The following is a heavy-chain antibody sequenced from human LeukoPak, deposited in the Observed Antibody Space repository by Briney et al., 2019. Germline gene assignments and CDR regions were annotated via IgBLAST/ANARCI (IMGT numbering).Heavy chain of an antibody. D-gene: IGHD1-26*01. Sequence: PGRSLRLSCAASGFTFSSYGMHWVRQAPGKGLEWVAVISYDGSNRYYADSVKGRFTISRDNSKNTLYLQMNSLRAEDTAVYYCAKDKGELGGLDYWGQGTLVTVSS. CDR3: AKDKGELGGLDY. J-gene: IGHJ4*02. CDR2: ISYDGSNR. V-gene: IGHV3-30*18. CDR1: GFTFSSYG.